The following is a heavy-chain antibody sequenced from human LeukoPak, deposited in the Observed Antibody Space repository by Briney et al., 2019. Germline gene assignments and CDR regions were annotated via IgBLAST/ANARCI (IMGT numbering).Heavy chain of an antibody. CDR1: GGSISSYY. CDR3: ARRGLYYYGSGSYYLEAFDI. V-gene: IGHV4-39*01. Sequence: SETLSLTCTVSGGSISSYYWGWIRQPPGKGLEWIGSIYYSGSTYYNPSLKSRVTVSVDTSKNQFSLKLSSVTAADTAVYYCARRGLYYYGSGSYYLEAFDIWGQGIMVTVSS. CDR2: IYYSGST. D-gene: IGHD3-10*01. J-gene: IGHJ3*02.